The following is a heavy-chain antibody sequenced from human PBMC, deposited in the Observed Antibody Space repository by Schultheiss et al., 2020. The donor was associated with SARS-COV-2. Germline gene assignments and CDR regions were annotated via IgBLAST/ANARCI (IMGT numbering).Heavy chain of an antibody. CDR2: IGTAGDT. V-gene: IGHV3-13*01. CDR3: ARTATSCSGGSCYRVVFGMDV. Sequence: GESLKISCAVSGFIFSNYGMHWVRQLTGKGLEWVSAIGTAGDTYYPGSVKGRFTISRDNAKNTLYLQMNSLRAEDTAVYYCARTATSCSGGSCYRVVFGMDVWGRGTTVTVSS. D-gene: IGHD2-15*01. CDR1: GFIFSNYG. J-gene: IGHJ6*02.